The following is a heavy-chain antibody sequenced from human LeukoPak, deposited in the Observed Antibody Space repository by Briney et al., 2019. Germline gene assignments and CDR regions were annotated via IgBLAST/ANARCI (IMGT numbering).Heavy chain of an antibody. V-gene: IGHV3-48*03. CDR2: VSSSGGAT. CDR1: GFTLRTYE. J-gene: IGHJ6*02. Sequence: PGGSLRLSCAASGFTLRTYEMTWVRQAPGKGLEWISFVSSSGGATFYADSVKGRFTVSRDNAENSVYLQMNSLRAEDTAIYYCARDPNSYFYGLDVWGQGTTVTVPS. CDR3: ARDPNSYFYGLDV.